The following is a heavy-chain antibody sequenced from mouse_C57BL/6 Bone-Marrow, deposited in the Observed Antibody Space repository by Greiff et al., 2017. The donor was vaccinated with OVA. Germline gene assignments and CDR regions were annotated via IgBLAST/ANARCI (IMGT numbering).Heavy chain of an antibody. Sequence: QVQLQQSGAELVKPGASVKISCKASGYAFSSYWMNWVKQRPGKGLEWIGQIYPGDGGTNYNGKFKGKATLTADKSSSTAYMQRSSLTSEDSAVYFCASVGYGSPWFAYWGQGTLVTVSA. J-gene: IGHJ3*01. D-gene: IGHD1-1*01. CDR1: GYAFSSYW. V-gene: IGHV1-80*01. CDR3: ASVGYGSPWFAY. CDR2: IYPGDGGT.